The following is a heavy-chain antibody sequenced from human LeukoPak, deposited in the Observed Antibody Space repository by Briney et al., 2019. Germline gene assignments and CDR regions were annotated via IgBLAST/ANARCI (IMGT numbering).Heavy chain of an antibody. CDR2: ISTSSRYI. J-gene: IGHJ6*02. CDR1: GFTFSSYS. CDR3: ARHFGVITKGVYYYYYGMDV. Sequence: PGGSLRLSCAASGFTFSSYSMNWVRQAPGKGLEWVSSISTSSRYISYADSVRGRFTISRDNAKNSLYLQMNSLRAEDTAVYYCARHFGVITKGVYYYYYGMDVWGQGTTVTVSS. V-gene: IGHV3-21*01. D-gene: IGHD3-3*01.